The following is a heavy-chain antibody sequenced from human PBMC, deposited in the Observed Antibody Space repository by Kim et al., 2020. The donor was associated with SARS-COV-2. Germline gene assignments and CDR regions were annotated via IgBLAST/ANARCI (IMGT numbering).Heavy chain of an antibody. CDR3: AKVDIRWFGPRPDYYYYGMDV. CDR2: IWYDGSNK. V-gene: IGHV3-33*06. Sequence: GGSLRLSCAASGFTFSSYGMHWVRQAPGKGLEWVAVIWYDGSNKYYADSVKGRFTISRDNSKNTLYLQMNSLRAEDTAVYYCAKVDIRWFGPRPDYYYYGMDVWGQGTTVTVSS. CDR1: GFTFSSYG. D-gene: IGHD3-10*01. J-gene: IGHJ6*02.